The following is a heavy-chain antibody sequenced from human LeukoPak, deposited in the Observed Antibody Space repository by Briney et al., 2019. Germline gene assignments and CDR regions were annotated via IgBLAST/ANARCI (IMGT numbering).Heavy chain of an antibody. J-gene: IGHJ4*02. CDR2: IHSSGST. CDR1: GGSISGDY. CDR3: AREPASGSYED. D-gene: IGHD1-26*01. Sequence: SETLSLTCTVSGGSISGDYWSWIRQSPGKGLEWIAYIHSSGSTSYNPSLKSRVTISVDTSKNEFSLKLTSVNAADTAVYYCAREPASGSYEDWGQGTLVTVSS. V-gene: IGHV4-59*01.